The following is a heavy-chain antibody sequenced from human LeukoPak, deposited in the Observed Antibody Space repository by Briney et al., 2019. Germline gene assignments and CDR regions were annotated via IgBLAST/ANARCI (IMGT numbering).Heavy chain of an antibody. J-gene: IGHJ4*02. CDR1: GFTFSTFA. CDR2: ISGSGGGT. CDR3: ARDDYYDVSGLDY. Sequence: PGGSLRLSCAASGFTFSTFAMSWVRQAPGKGLEWVSAISGSGGGTYYADSVKGRFTISRDNSENTLYLQMNSLRAGDTAVYYCARDDYYDVSGLDYWGQGTLVTVSS. D-gene: IGHD3-22*01. V-gene: IGHV3-23*01.